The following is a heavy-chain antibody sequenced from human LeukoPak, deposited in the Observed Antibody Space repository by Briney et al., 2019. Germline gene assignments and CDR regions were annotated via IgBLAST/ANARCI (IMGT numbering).Heavy chain of an antibody. J-gene: IGHJ4*02. CDR2: IHYSGST. CDR1: GGSISNYY. V-gene: IGHV4-59*08. Sequence: SETLSLTCTVSGGSISNYYWSWIRQPPGKGLEWIGYIHYSGSTNYNPSIKSRATISVDTSKSQFSLKLSSVTAADTAVYYCARGYSSSSYYFDYWGQGTLVTVSS. CDR3: ARGYSSSSYYFDY. D-gene: IGHD6-13*01.